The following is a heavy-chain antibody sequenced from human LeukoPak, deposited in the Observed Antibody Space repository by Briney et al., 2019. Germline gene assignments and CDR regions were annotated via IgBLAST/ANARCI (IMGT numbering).Heavy chain of an antibody. D-gene: IGHD3-9*01. J-gene: IGHJ4*02. V-gene: IGHV4-38-2*02. CDR2: IYHSGST. Sequence: SETLSLTCTVSGYSISSGYYWGWIRQPPGKGLEWIGSIYHSGSTYYNPSLKSRVTISVDTSKNQFSLRLSSVTAADTAVYYCARAGRITIFWEVDYWGQGTLVTVSS. CDR1: GYSISSGYY. CDR3: ARAGRITIFWEVDY.